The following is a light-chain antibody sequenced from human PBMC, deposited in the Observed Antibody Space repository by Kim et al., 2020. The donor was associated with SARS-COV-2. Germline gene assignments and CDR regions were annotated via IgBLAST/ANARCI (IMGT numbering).Light chain of an antibody. J-gene: IGKJ1*01. CDR1: QGISNY. CDR2: AAS. Sequence: DIQMTQSPSSLSASVGDRATITCRASQGISNYLAWYQQKPGKVPKLLIYAASTVQSGVPSRFSGSGSGTDFTLTISSLQPEDVATYYCQKNNRAARTFGEGTKVEIK. CDR3: QKNNRAART. V-gene: IGKV1-27*01.